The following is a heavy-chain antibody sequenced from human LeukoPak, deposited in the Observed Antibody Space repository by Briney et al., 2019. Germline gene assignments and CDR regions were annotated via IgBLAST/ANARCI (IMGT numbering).Heavy chain of an antibody. D-gene: IGHD7-27*01. J-gene: IGHJ4*02. Sequence: GGSLRLSCTASGFTFSSYTMTWVRQAPGKGLKWVSTITTGDGNTYYTDSVKGRFTVSRDDSKNTLYLQMNSLRAEDTAVYYCAKDGGLWVSAHWGDSWGRGTLVTVSS. CDR2: ITTGDGNT. V-gene: IGHV3-23*01. CDR3: AKDGGLWVSAHWGDS. CDR1: GFTFSSYT.